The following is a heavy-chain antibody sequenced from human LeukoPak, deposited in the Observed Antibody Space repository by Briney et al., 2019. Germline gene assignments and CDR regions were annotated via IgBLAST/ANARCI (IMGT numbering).Heavy chain of an antibody. CDR2: ISWNSGSI. CDR1: GFTFDDYA. D-gene: IGHD3-22*01. J-gene: IGHJ4*02. V-gene: IGHV3-9*01. CDR3: AKDVRGYYYDSSGYYTYYFDY. Sequence: GGSLRLSCAASGFTFDDYAMHWVRQAPGKGLEWVSGISWNSGSIGYADSVKGRFTISRDNAKNSLYLQMNSLRAEDTALYYCAKDVRGYYYDSSGYYTYYFDYWGQGTLVTVSS.